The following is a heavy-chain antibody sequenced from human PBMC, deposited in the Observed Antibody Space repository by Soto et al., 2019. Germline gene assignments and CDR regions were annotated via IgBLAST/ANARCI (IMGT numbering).Heavy chain of an antibody. CDR2: IYYSGST. Sequence: ASETLSLTCTVSGGSISSYYWSWIRQPPGKGLEWIGYIYYSGSTNYNPSLKSRVTISVDTSKNQFSLKLSSVTAADTAVYYCARVVFSSVWLQFYYFDYWGQGTLVTVSS. J-gene: IGHJ4*02. D-gene: IGHD5-12*01. CDR3: ARVVFSSVWLQFYYFDY. V-gene: IGHV4-59*01. CDR1: GGSISSYY.